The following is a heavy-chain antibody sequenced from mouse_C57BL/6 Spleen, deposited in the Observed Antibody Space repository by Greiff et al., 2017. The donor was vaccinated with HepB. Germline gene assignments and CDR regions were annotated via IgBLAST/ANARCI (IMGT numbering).Heavy chain of an antibody. J-gene: IGHJ4*01. V-gene: IGHV1-7*01. CDR2: INPSSGYT. CDR1: GYTFTSYW. CDR3: ARQNGYAMDY. Sequence: VMLVESGAELAKPGASVKLSCKASGYTFTSYWMHWVKQRPGQGLEWIGYINPSSGYTKYNQKFKDKATLTADKYSSTAYMQLSSLTYEDSAVYYCARQNGYAMDYWGQGTSVTVSS.